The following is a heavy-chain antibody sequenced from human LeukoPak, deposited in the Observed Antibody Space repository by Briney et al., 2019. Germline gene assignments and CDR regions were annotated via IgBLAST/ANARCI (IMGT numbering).Heavy chain of an antibody. CDR2: IIPIFGTA. Sequence: SVKVSCKASGGTFSSYAISWVRQAPGQGLEWMGGIIPIFGTANYAQKFQGRVTITTDESTSTAYMEPSSLRSEDTAVYYCARARYYYDSSGYFPEAFDYWGQGTLVTVSS. J-gene: IGHJ4*02. D-gene: IGHD3-22*01. V-gene: IGHV1-69*05. CDR3: ARARYYYDSSGYFPEAFDY. CDR1: GGTFSSYA.